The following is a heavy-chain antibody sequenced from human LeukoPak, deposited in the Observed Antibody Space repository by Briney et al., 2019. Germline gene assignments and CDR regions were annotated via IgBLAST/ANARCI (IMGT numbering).Heavy chain of an antibody. CDR3: ARDVQGYYDSSGYSYYYYYMDV. Sequence: PSETLSLTCTVSGGSISSYYWSWIRQPPGKGLEWIGYIYYSGSTNYNPSLKSRVTISVDTSKNQFSLKLSSVTAADTAVYYCARDVQGYYDSSGYSYYYYYMDVWGKGTTVTVSS. D-gene: IGHD3-22*01. J-gene: IGHJ6*03. V-gene: IGHV4-59*01. CDR1: GGSISSYY. CDR2: IYYSGST.